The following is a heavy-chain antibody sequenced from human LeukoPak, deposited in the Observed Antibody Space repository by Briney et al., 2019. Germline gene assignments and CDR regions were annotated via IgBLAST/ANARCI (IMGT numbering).Heavy chain of an antibody. Sequence: GGSLRLSCAASGFTFSDYYMSWIRQAPGKGLEYVSLISSSGSTKYYADSVKGRFTISRDNAKNSLYLLMNSLRAEDTAVYYCAKDTGSGYDYFSYYFDYWGQGTLVTVSS. V-gene: IGHV3-11*01. CDR2: ISSSGSTK. CDR3: AKDTGSGYDYFSYYFDY. J-gene: IGHJ4*02. D-gene: IGHD5-12*01. CDR1: GFTFSDYY.